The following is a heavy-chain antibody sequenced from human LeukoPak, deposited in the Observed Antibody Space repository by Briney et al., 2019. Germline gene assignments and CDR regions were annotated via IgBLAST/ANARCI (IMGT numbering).Heavy chain of an antibody. CDR2: ISAYNGNR. V-gene: IGHV1-18*01. CDR1: GGTFSSYA. CDR3: ARDESRGPYYFDN. J-gene: IGHJ4*02. Sequence: ASVKVSCKASGGTFSSYAISWVRQVPGQGLEWMGWISAYNGNRNYAQNLQGRVTMTTDTSTSTAYMELRTLRSDDTAVYYCARDESRGPYYFDNWGQGTLVTVSS.